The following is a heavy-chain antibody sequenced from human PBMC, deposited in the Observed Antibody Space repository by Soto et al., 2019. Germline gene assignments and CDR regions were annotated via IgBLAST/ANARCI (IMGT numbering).Heavy chain of an antibody. Sequence: GGSLRLSCAASGFTFSSYAMSWVRQAPGKGLEWVSAISGSGGSTYYADSVKGRFTISRDNSKNTLYLQMNSLRAEDTAVYYCAKDDVLRFLEWLPRPFDYWGQGTLVTVS. CDR1: GFTFSSYA. D-gene: IGHD3-3*01. CDR3: AKDDVLRFLEWLPRPFDY. CDR2: ISGSGGST. J-gene: IGHJ4*02. V-gene: IGHV3-23*01.